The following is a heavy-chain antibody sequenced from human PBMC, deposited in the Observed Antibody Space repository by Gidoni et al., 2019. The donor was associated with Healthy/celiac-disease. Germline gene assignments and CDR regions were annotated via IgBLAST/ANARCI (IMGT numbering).Heavy chain of an antibody. Sequence: EVQLVESGGDLVQPGRSLRLSCTASGFTFGDYALSWFRQAPGKGLEWVGFIRSKAYGGTTQYAASVKGRFTISRDDSKSIAYLQMNSLKTEDTAVYYCTRDLVPNYTLVGYFDYWGQGTLVTVSS. V-gene: IGHV3-49*03. CDR2: IRSKAYGGTT. D-gene: IGHD1-26*01. CDR1: GFTFGDYA. J-gene: IGHJ4*02. CDR3: TRDLVPNYTLVGYFDY.